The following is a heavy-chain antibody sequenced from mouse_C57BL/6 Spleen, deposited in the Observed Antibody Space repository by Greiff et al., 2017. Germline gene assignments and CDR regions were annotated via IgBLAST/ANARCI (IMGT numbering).Heavy chain of an antibody. CDR2: INPGSGGT. V-gene: IGHV1-54*01. CDR1: GYAFTNYL. J-gene: IGHJ2*01. Sequence: VHLVESGAELVRPGTSVKVSCKASGYAFTNYLIEWVKQRPGQGLEWIGVINPGSGGTNYNEKFKGKATLTADKSSSTAYMQLSSLTSEDSAVYFCARHYGSSHYFDYWGQGTTLTVSS. D-gene: IGHD1-1*01. CDR3: ARHYGSSHYFDY.